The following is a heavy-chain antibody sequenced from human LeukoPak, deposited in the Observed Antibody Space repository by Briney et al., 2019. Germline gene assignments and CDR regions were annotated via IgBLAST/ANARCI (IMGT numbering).Heavy chain of an antibody. CDR1: GGSISSGGYY. CDR2: IYYSGST. J-gene: IGHJ4*02. Sequence: PSQTLSLTCSVSGGSISSGGYYWNWIHQLPGKGLEWIGYIYYSGSTYYNPSLKSRVTISVDTSKNQFSLKLSSVTAADTAVYYCARLDSYYYDSSGSLDYWGQGTLVTASS. CDR3: ARLDSYYYDSSGSLDY. D-gene: IGHD3-22*01. V-gene: IGHV4-31*03.